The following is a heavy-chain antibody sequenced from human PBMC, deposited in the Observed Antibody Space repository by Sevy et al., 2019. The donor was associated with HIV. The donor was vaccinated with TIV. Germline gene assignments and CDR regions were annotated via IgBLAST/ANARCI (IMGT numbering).Heavy chain of an antibody. CDR2: ISSTSGYI. CDR1: GFTFSSYR. V-gene: IGHV3-21*01. CDR3: ARAVVEISTWRSDY. J-gene: IGHJ4*02. D-gene: IGHD5-12*01. Sequence: GWSLRLSCAASGFTFSSYRMTWVRQAPGKGLEWVSCISSTSGYINYADSVKGRFTISRDNAKNLLYLQMDSLRAEDTAVYYCARAVVEISTWRSDYWGQGTLVTVSS.